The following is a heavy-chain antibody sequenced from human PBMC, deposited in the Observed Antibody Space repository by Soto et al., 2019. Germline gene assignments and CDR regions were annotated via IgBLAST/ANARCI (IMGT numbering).Heavy chain of an antibody. J-gene: IGHJ6*02. CDR1: GYAFITYG. Sequence: QVQLVQSGVEVKKPGASVKVSCQASGYAFITYGVTWVRQAPGQGLEWMGWISVYNGDTDYAQKIQDRLFMTTDRATSTAYMEVRSLTSDDTAVYYCARSRAAGWYYYGLDVWGQGTTVTVSS. D-gene: IGHD3-10*01. CDR2: ISVYNGDT. CDR3: ARSRAAGWYYYGLDV. V-gene: IGHV1-18*04.